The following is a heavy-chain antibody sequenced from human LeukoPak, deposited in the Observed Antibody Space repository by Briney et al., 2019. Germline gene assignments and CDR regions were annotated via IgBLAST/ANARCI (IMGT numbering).Heavy chain of an antibody. J-gene: IGHJ5*02. CDR3: ARDSGDYCSSTSCPTEPNWFDP. Sequence: ASVKVSCKPSGYTSTSYGISWVRQAPGQGLEWMGWISAYNGNTDYAQKLQGRVTMTTDTSTSTAYMELRSLRSDDTAVYYCARDSGDYCSSTSCPTEPNWFDPWGQGTLVTVSS. CDR2: ISAYNGNT. V-gene: IGHV1-18*01. D-gene: IGHD2-2*01. CDR1: GYTSTSYG.